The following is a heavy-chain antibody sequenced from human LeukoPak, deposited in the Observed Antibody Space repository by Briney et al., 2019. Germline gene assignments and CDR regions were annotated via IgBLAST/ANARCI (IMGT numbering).Heavy chain of an antibody. Sequence: GGSLRLSCAASGFTFSSYAMSWVRQAPGKGLEWVSAISGSGGSTYYADSVKGRFTISRDNSKNTLYLQMNGLRAEDTAVYYCAKDQLWPTTFDYWGQGTLVTVSS. CDR2: ISGSGGST. CDR3: AKDQLWPTTFDY. CDR1: GFTFSSYA. V-gene: IGHV3-23*01. D-gene: IGHD5-18*01. J-gene: IGHJ4*02.